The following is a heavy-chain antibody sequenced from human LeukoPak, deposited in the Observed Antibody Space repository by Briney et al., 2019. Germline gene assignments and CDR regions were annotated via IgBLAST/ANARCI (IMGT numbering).Heavy chain of an antibody. Sequence: ASVKVSCKASGYTFTGYSMHWVRQAPGQGLEWMGWINPNSGGTNYAQKFQGRVTMTRDTSISTAYMELSSLRSEDTAVYYCATRLLTDAFDIWGQGTMVTVSS. CDR3: ATRLLTDAFDI. CDR2: INPNSGGT. V-gene: IGHV1-2*02. D-gene: IGHD2-21*02. J-gene: IGHJ3*02. CDR1: GYTFTGYS.